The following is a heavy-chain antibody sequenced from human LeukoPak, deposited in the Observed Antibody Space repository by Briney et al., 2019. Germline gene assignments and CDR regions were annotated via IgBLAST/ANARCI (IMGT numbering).Heavy chain of an antibody. J-gene: IGHJ4*02. CDR3: ARETPGAGHFDY. V-gene: IGHV4-59*01. Sequence: SETLSLTCTVSGDSISSYYWSWIRQPPGKGLEWIGYIYYSGSTKYNPSLKSRVTISVDTSKNQFSLKLSSVTAADTAVYYCARETPGAGHFDYWGQGSLVTVSS. CDR1: GDSISSYY. CDR2: IYYSGST. D-gene: IGHD7-27*01.